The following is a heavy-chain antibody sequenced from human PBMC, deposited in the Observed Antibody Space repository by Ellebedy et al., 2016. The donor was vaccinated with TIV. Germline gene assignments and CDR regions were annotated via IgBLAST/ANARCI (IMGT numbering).Heavy chain of an antibody. D-gene: IGHD3-16*01. CDR2: ISGNGGST. V-gene: IGHV3-23*01. CDR3: AKAQFGPAPLHY. J-gene: IGHJ4*02. Sequence: GGSLRLSCAASGFTFSSYAMTWVRQAPGKGLEWVASISGNGGSTYYADSVKGRFSVSRDNSKDTVYLEMNNLRAEDTAIYYCAKAQFGPAPLHYWGQGTLVAVSS. CDR1: GFTFSSYA.